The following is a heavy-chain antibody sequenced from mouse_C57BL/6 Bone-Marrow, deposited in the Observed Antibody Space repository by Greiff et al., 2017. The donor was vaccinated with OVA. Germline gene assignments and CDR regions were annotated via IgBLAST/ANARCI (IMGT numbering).Heavy chain of an antibody. J-gene: IGHJ4*01. CDR2: IWGGRST. Sequence: QVQLQQSGPGLVAPSQSLSITCTASGFSFTSYGVDWVHQPPGKGLEWLGVIWGGRSTNTNSATMSRLSISTDNSKSQVFLKMNSLQTDDTAMYYCAKLGTVVATGAMDYWGQGTSVTVSS. CDR1: GFSFTSYG. D-gene: IGHD1-1*01. V-gene: IGHV2-9*01. CDR3: AKLGTVVATGAMDY.